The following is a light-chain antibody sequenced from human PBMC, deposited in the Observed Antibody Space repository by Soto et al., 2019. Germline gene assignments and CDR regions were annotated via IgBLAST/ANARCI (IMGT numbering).Light chain of an antibody. CDR3: QQYNAN. Sequence: DIQMTQSPSTLSASVGDRVTITCRASQNITRWLAWYQQKPGKAPKVLIYDASNSHRGVPSRFSGSGSGTEFTLSISSLQPDDFATYYCQQYNANFGQGTKVDVK. J-gene: IGKJ1*01. CDR1: QNITRW. V-gene: IGKV1-5*01. CDR2: DAS.